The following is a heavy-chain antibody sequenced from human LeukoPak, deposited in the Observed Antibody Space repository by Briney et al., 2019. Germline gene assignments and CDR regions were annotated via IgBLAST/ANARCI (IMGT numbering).Heavy chain of an antibody. Sequence: GGSLRLSCAASGFTFSSYGMHWVRHAPGKGLVWVSRINSDGSSTSYADSVKGRFTISRDNAKNTLYLQMNSLRAEDTAVYYCARDFQGYYYDSSGYSNWFDPWGQGTLVTVSS. D-gene: IGHD3-22*01. CDR1: GFTFSSYG. CDR3: ARDFQGYYYDSSGYSNWFDP. V-gene: IGHV3-74*01. J-gene: IGHJ5*02. CDR2: INSDGSST.